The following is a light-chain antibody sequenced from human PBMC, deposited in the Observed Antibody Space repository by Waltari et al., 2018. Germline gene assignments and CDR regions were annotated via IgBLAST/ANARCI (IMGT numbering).Light chain of an antibody. CDR2: RND. V-gene: IGLV1-47*01. CDR3: AAWDDRLRDYV. J-gene: IGLJ1*01. Sequence: QSVLTQPPSASATPGQRVTISCSGSSSNLGSNYVNWYQQLLGTAPKLVIYRNDQRPSGVPDRFSGSKSGTSASLAISGLRSEDEADYYCAAWDDRLRDYVFGTGTKVTAL. CDR1: SSNLGSNY.